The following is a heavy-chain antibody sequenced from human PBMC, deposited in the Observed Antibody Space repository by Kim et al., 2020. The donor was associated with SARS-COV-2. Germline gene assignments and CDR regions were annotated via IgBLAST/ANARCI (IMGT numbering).Heavy chain of an antibody. D-gene: IGHD1-1*01. Sequence: DAVKGRFTISRDNSKNTLYLQMNSLRAEDTAVYYCAKVILTLYNWNAFDYWGQGTLVTVSS. V-gene: IGHV3-30*02. J-gene: IGHJ4*02. CDR3: AKVILTLYNWNAFDY.